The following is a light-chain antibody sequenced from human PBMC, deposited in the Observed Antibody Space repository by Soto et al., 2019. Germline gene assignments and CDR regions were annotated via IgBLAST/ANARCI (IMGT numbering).Light chain of an antibody. CDR3: QQYGTSPRT. V-gene: IGKV3-20*01. CDR2: GAS. J-gene: IGKJ1*01. Sequence: EIVLTQSPGTLSLSPGETATLSCRASQSVSNSYLAWYQQKPGQAPRLLIYGASSRATGIPDRFSGSGSGSDFTLTISRLEPEDFAVYYCQQYGTSPRTFGQGTKVEIK. CDR1: QSVSNSY.